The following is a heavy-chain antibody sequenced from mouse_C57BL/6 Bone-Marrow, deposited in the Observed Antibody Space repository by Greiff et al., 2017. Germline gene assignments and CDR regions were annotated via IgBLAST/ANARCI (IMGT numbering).Heavy chain of an antibody. J-gene: IGHJ2*01. V-gene: IGHV5-17*01. CDR1: GFTFSDYG. CDR2: ISSGSSTI. D-gene: IGHD1-1*01. Sequence: EVKLMESGGGLVKPGGSLKLSCAASGFTFSDYGMHWVRQAPEKGLEWVAYISSGSSTIYYADTVKGRITISRDNAKNTLFLQMTSLRSEDTAMYYCARGSPLFDYWGQGTTLTVSS. CDR3: ARGSPLFDY.